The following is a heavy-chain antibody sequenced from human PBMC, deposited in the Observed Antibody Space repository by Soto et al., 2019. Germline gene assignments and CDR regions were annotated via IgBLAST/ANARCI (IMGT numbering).Heavy chain of an antibody. D-gene: IGHD3-10*01. CDR2: INPNSGGT. Sequence: ASVKVSCKASGYTFAGYYMHWVRQAPGQGLEWMGWINPNSGGTNYAQKFQGRVTMTRDTSISTAYMELSRLRSDDTAVYYCARGRSCYYGMDGWGQGSTVTVAS. CDR3: ARGRSCYYGMDG. V-gene: IGHV1-2*02. J-gene: IGHJ6*01. CDR1: GYTFAGYY.